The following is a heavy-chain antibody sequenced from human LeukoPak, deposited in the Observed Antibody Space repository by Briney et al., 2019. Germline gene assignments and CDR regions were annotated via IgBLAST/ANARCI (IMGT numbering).Heavy chain of an antibody. CDR1: GYTFTSYY. D-gene: IGHD6-19*01. CDR3: ARGSTRDSSGWYGPGKWFDP. J-gene: IGHJ5*02. Sequence: RASVTVSCKASGYTFTSYYMHWVRQAPGQGLEWMGIINPSGGSTSYAQKFQGRVTMTRDMSTSTVYMELSSLRSEDTAVYYCARGSTRDSSGWYGPGKWFDPWGQGTLVTVSS. V-gene: IGHV1-46*01. CDR2: INPSGGST.